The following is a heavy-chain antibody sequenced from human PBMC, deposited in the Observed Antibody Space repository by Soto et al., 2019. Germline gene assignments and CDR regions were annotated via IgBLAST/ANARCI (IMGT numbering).Heavy chain of an antibody. J-gene: IGHJ6*02. D-gene: IGHD6-13*01. CDR3: ARGAAGQPGVGYYYYGMDV. V-gene: IGHV4-34*01. CDR1: GGSISSGGYS. Sequence: SETLSLTCAVSGGSISSGGYSWSWIRQPPGKGLEWIGEINHSGSTNYNPSLKSRVTISVDTSKNQFSLKLSSVTAAYTAVYYCARGAAGQPGVGYYYYGMDVWGQGTTVTAP. CDR2: INHSGST.